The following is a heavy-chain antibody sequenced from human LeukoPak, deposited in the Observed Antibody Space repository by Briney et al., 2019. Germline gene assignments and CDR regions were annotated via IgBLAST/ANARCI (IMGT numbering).Heavy chain of an antibody. CDR2: IHHSGSS. CDR3: ANYGSGSYRFGP. D-gene: IGHD3-10*01. V-gene: IGHV4-31*03. J-gene: IGHJ5*02. Sequence: SETLPLTCTVSGGSISSGGYYWSWIRQHPGKGLEWIGYIHHSGSSYYNPSLKSRVIISVDTSKNQFSLKLNSVTAADTAVYYCANYGSGSYRFGPWGQGTLVTVSS. CDR1: GGSISSGGYY.